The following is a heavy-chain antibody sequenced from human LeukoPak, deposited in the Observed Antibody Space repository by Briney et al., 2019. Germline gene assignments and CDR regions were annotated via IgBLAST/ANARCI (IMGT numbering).Heavy chain of an antibody. J-gene: IGHJ4*01. Sequence: PGGSLRLSCAASGFTFSSYAMHWVRQAPGKGLEWVSVISYDGSNKYYADSVQGRFTISRENSKNTLYLQMNSLRAEDTAVYYWARGVGYSSSWYEYWGQGTLVAVSS. V-gene: IGHV3-30-3*01. CDR1: GFTFSSYA. CDR2: ISYDGSNK. D-gene: IGHD6-13*01. CDR3: ARGVGYSSSWYEY.